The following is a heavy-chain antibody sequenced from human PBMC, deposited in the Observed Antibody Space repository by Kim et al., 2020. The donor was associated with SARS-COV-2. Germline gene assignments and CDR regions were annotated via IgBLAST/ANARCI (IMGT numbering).Heavy chain of an antibody. CDR3: TAARVAGAGHYYYYG. D-gene: IGHD6-13*01. V-gene: IGHV3-15*01. CDR2: IRSGTGGRTT. Sequence: GGSLRLSCAASGFTFTKAWMNWVRQAPGKGLEWVGFIRSGTGGRTTEYAVTVQVSITIATAEYHITLYLQMNSAETEDTYGCECTAARVAGAGHYYYYG. J-gene: IGHJ6*01. CDR1: GFTFTKAW.